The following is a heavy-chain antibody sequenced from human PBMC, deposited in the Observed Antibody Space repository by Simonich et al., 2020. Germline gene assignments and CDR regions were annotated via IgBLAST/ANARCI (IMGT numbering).Heavy chain of an antibody. CDR3: ARETGYFDY. V-gene: IGHV3-33*01. J-gene: IGHJ4*02. CDR1: GFTFSSYG. CDR2: IWYDGSNK. Sequence: QVQLVESGGGVVQPGRSLRLSCAASGFTFSSYGMHWVRQAPGKGLEWVAVIWYDGSNKDYADSVKGRFTISRDNSKNTLYLQMNSLRAEDTAVYYCARETGYFDYWGQGTLVTVSS. D-gene: IGHD1-1*01.